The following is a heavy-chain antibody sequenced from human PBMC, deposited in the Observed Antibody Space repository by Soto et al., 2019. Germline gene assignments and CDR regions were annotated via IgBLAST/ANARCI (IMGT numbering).Heavy chain of an antibody. CDR3: ARDHPAGEQYSYGSNFDY. Sequence: GGSLRLSCAASGFTFSSYSMNWVRQAPGKGLEWVSYISSSSSTIYYADSAKGRFTISRDNAKNSLYLQMNSLRAEDTAVYYCARDHPAGEQYSYGSNFDYWGQGTLVTVSS. CDR2: ISSSSSTI. CDR1: GFTFSSYS. D-gene: IGHD5-18*01. V-gene: IGHV3-48*01. J-gene: IGHJ4*02.